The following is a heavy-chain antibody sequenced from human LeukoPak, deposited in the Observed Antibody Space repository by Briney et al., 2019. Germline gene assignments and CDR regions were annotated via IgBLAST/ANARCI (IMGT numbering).Heavy chain of an antibody. CDR3: ARQVGVAGPYFDS. CDR2: IYYSGST. J-gene: IGHJ4*02. Sequence: SETLSLTCTVSGGSISSSSYYWGWIRQPPGKGLEWIGNIYYSGSTYYNPSLKSRVTISVDTPKNQFSLKLNSVTAADTAVYYCARQVGVAGPYFDSWGQGTLVTVSS. V-gene: IGHV4-39*01. CDR1: GGSISSSSYY. D-gene: IGHD2-15*01.